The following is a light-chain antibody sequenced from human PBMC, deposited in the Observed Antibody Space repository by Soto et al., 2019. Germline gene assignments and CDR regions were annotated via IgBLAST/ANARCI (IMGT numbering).Light chain of an antibody. CDR3: QHYNAWPPYA. J-gene: IGKJ2*01. V-gene: IGKV3-15*01. CDR2: GAS. CDR1: QSINTN. Sequence: EIVMTQSPATLSVSPGETATLSCRASQSINTNLAWYQQKPGQAPRLLIYGASTRAATFPARFSGSGSGTEFTLTITSLHSEDSAVYYCQHYNAWPPYAFGQGTKPEIK.